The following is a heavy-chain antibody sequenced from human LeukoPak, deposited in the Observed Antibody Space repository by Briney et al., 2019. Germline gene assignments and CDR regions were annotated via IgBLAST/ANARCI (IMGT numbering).Heavy chain of an antibody. Sequence: GASVKVSCKASGYTFTSYDINWVRQATGQGVEWMGWMNPNSGNTGYAQKFQGRVTMTRNTSMSTAYMELSSLRSEDTAVYYCARGPGYSSSPDYWGQGTLVTVSS. J-gene: IGHJ4*02. CDR3: ARGPGYSSSPDY. D-gene: IGHD6-6*01. CDR1: GYTFTSYD. V-gene: IGHV1-8*01. CDR2: MNPNSGNT.